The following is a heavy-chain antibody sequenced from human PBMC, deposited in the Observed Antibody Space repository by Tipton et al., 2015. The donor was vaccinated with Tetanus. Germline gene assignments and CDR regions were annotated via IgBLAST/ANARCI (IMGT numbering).Heavy chain of an antibody. V-gene: IGHV3-73*01. D-gene: IGHD3-3*01. CDR2: IRSKANSYAT. CDR3: TRLNDFWSGGPPMYYYGMDV. J-gene: IGHJ6*02. Sequence: SLRLSCAASGFTFSGSAMHWVRQASGKGLEWVGRIRSKANSYATAYAASVKGRFTISRDDSKNTAYLQMNSLKTEDTAVYYCTRLNDFWSGGPPMYYYGMDVWGQGTTATVSS. CDR1: GFTFSGSA.